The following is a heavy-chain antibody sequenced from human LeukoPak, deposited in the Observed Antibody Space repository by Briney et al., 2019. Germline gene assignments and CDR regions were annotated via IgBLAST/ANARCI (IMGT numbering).Heavy chain of an antibody. CDR1: GYTFTSCA. J-gene: IGHJ3*02. Sequence: ASVKVSCKASGYTFTSCAMNWVRQAPGQGREWMGWINTNTGNTTYAQGFTGRFVFSLDTSVSTAYLQISSLKAEDTAVYYCAREYYYDSSGYLDAFDIWGQGTMVTVSS. CDR2: INTNTGNT. V-gene: IGHV7-4-1*02. D-gene: IGHD3-22*01. CDR3: AREYYYDSSGYLDAFDI.